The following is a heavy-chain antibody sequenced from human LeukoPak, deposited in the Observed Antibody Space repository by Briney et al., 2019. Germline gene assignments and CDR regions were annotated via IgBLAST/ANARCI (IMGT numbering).Heavy chain of an antibody. J-gene: IGHJ4*02. CDR1: GFTFSSYG. Sequence: GRSLRLSCAASGFTFSSYGMHRVRQAPGKGLEWVAVIWYDGSNKYYADSVKGRFTISRDNSKNTLYLQMNSLRAEDTAVYYCARDYDSSGYLDYWGQGTLVTVSS. V-gene: IGHV3-33*01. CDR2: IWYDGSNK. D-gene: IGHD3-22*01. CDR3: ARDYDSSGYLDY.